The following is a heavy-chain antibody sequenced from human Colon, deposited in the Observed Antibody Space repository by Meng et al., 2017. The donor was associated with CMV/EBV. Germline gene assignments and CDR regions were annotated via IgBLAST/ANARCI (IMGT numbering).Heavy chain of an antibody. CDR2: ISTNRNT. Sequence: GHLKAAGPGWGKPSGTLSPTCTFAGGSISTYYWSWIRQPAGEGLEWLGRISTNRNTDYNPSLNSRATIWLDTSNNQFSLKLTSVTAADTAVYYCVRGGYSGTQTGGVQEYWGQGTLVTVSS. D-gene: IGHD5-12*01. J-gene: IGHJ4*02. V-gene: IGHV4-4*07. CDR1: GGSISTYY. CDR3: VRGGYSGTQTGGVQEY.